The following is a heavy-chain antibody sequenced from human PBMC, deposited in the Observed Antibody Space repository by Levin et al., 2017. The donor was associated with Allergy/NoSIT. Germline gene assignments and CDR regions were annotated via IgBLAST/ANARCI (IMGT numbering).Heavy chain of an antibody. J-gene: IGHJ4*02. V-gene: IGHV3-48*01. CDR2: ISSSRTTI. D-gene: IGHD3-10*01. CDR3: ARSGTYAYFDY. Sequence: QAGGSLRLSCAASGFTFSSYSMSWVRQAPGKGLEWVSHISSSRTTIYYADSVKGRFTISRDNAMNSLYLQMNSLRAEDTAVYYCARSGTYAYFDYWGQGTLVTVSS. CDR1: GFTFSSYS.